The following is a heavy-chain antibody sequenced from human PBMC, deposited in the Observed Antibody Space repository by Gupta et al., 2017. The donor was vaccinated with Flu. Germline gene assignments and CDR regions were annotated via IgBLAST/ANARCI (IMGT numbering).Heavy chain of an antibody. Sequence: EVQLVESGGGLVHPGGSLRLSCEASGFAMSSYWMSWVRQAPGKGLEWLANIKQDGSDKNYVDSLKGRFTISRANARNSLYLQMNSLRGEDTAVYYCARNPVTSWGKSYYYMDVWGKGTAVSVSS. V-gene: IGHV3-7*01. D-gene: IGHD4-17*01. CDR1: GFAMSSYW. CDR3: ARNPVTSWGKSYYYMDV. J-gene: IGHJ6*03. CDR2: IKQDGSDK.